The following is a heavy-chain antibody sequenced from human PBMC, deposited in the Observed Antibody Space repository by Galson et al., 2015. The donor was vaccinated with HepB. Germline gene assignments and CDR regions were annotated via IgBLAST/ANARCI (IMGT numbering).Heavy chain of an antibody. Sequence: SVKVSCKASGYTFTTYVMHWVRQAPGQRLEWMGWINAGNGDTKYSQKLQGRVTITRDTSASTAYMELSSLRSEDTAVYYCARDGKSGGSGSYDYWGQGTLVTVSS. D-gene: IGHD3-10*01. V-gene: IGHV1-3*01. CDR3: ARDGKSGGSGSYDY. CDR1: GYTFTTYV. CDR2: INAGNGDT. J-gene: IGHJ4*02.